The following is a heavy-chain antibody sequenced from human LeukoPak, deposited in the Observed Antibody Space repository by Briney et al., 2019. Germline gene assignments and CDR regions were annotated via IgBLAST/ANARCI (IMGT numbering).Heavy chain of an antibody. CDR2: ISSSGST. Sequence: PSQTLSLTCTVSGGSISSGDYYWSWIRQPAGKGLEWIGRISSSGSTNYNPSLKSRVTISVDTSKNQFSLKLSSVTAADTAVYFCARGPYSYDSSGAFDIWGQGTMVTVSS. CDR1: GGSISSGDYY. J-gene: IGHJ3*02. CDR3: ARGPYSYDSSGAFDI. D-gene: IGHD3-22*01. V-gene: IGHV4-61*02.